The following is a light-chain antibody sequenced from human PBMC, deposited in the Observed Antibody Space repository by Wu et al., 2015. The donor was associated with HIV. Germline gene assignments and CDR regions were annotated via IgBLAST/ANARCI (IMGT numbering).Light chain of an antibody. CDR3: QQYGA. CDR2: KAS. J-gene: IGKJ1*01. CDR1: QTISNW. Sequence: SASVGDRVTITCRASQTISNWLAWYQQKPGKAPKLLIYKASSLESGVPSRFSGSGSGTEFTLTISSLQPDDFATYYCQQYGAFGQGTKVEI. V-gene: IGKV1-5*03.